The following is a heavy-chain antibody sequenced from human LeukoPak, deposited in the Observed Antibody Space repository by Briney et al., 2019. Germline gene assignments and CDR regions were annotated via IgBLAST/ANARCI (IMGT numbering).Heavy chain of an antibody. D-gene: IGHD1-14*01. CDR2: ISGSGGSA. CDR3: AKGRTADVNCDY. J-gene: IGHJ4*02. V-gene: IGHV3-23*01. CDR1: GFTFSSYV. Sequence: PGGSLRLSCAASGFTFSSYVMNWVRQAPGKGLEWVSSISGSGGSAYYADSVKGRFTISRDNSKNTLSLQVNSLRAEDTAVYYCAKGRTADVNCDYWGQGTLVTVSS.